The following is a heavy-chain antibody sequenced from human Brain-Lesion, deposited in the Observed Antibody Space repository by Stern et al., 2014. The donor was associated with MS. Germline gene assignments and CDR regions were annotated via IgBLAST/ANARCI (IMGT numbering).Heavy chain of an antibody. Sequence: VQLQQWGPGLVKPSQTLSLTCTVSGGSISSGNYYWSWIRQHPGKGLEWIGSIYHSGSTYYNPPLKSRVTTSIDTSKNQFSLKLSSVTAADTAVYYCARGSREVLLPRFYFDYWGQGTLVTVSS. CDR2: IYHSGST. J-gene: IGHJ4*02. D-gene: IGHD3-3*01. CDR1: GGSISSGNYY. CDR3: ARGSREVLLPRFYFDY. V-gene: IGHV4-31*03.